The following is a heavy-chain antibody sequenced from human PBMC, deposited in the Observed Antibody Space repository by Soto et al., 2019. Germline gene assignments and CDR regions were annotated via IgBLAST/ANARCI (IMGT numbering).Heavy chain of an antibody. D-gene: IGHD6-19*01. CDR3: VKLEHKTESSGWHSPPYGMDV. CDR2: IISNGGST. J-gene: IGHJ6*02. CDR1: GFTFSSYA. Sequence: GGSLRLSCSASGFTFSSYAMHWVRQAPGKGLEYVSAIISNGGSTYYADSVKGRFTISRDNSKNTLYLQMSSLRAEDTAVYYCVKLEHKTESSGWHSPPYGMDVWGQGTTVTVSS. V-gene: IGHV3-64D*08.